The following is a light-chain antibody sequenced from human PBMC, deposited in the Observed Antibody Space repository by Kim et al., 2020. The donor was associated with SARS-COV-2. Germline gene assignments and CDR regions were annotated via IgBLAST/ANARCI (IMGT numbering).Light chain of an antibody. CDR1: SGHSSYA. V-gene: IGLV4-69*01. J-gene: IGLJ3*02. Sequence: QLVLTQSPPASASLGASVKLTCTLSSGHSSYAIAWHQQQPEKGPRYLMKLNSDGSHSKGDGIPDRFSGSSSGAERYLTISSLQSEDEADYYCQTWGTGIGWVFGGGTKLTVL. CDR3: QTWGTGIGWV. CDR2: LNSDGSH.